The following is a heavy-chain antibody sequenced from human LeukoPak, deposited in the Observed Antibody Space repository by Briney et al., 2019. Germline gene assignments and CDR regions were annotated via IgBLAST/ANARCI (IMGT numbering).Heavy chain of an antibody. V-gene: IGHV4-38-2*02. J-gene: IGHJ6*03. Sequence: SETLSLTCTVSNYSISTDYYWGWIRPPPGKGLEWIGTMYHSGSTYYNPSLKSRVTISVDTSKNQFSLKLSSVTAADTAVYYCARIRGVRNYYYYYMDVWGKGTTVTVSS. CDR1: NYSISTDYY. CDR2: MYHSGST. CDR3: ARIRGVRNYYYYYMDV. D-gene: IGHD3-10*01.